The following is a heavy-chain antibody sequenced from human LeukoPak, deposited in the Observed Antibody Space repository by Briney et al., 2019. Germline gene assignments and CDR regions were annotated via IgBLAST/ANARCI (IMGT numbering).Heavy chain of an antibody. Sequence: GGSLRLSCAASGFTFSSYGMNWVRQAPGKGLEWVSSISSSSSYIYYADSVKGRFTISRDNAKNSLYLQMNSLRAEDTAVYYCASSPSGWYIRWGQGILVTVSS. CDR1: GFTFSSYG. CDR3: ASSPSGWYIR. D-gene: IGHD6-19*01. V-gene: IGHV3-21*01. J-gene: IGHJ4*02. CDR2: ISSSSSYI.